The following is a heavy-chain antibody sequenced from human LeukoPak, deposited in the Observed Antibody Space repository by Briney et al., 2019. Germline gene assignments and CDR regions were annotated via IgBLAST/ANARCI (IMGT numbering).Heavy chain of an antibody. Sequence: KPSETLSLTCAVYGGSFSGYYWSWIRQPPGKGLEWIGEINHSGSTNYSPSLKSRVTISVDTSKNQFSLKLSSVTAADTAVYYCARKSRGSTIFGVPTIPHFDYWGQGTLVTVSS. D-gene: IGHD3-3*01. V-gene: IGHV4-34*01. J-gene: IGHJ4*02. CDR2: INHSGST. CDR3: ARKSRGSTIFGVPTIPHFDY. CDR1: GGSFSGYY.